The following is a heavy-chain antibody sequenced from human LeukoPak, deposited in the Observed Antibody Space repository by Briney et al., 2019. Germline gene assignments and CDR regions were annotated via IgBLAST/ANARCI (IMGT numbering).Heavy chain of an antibody. V-gene: IGHV3-23*01. Sequence: GGSLRLSCAASGFTFSSYAMSWVRQAPGKGLEWVSAFSGSGGDTYYADSVKGRFTISRDNSKNTLYLQMNSLRAEDTAVYYCARRAGAYSHPYDYWGQGTLVTVSS. D-gene: IGHD4/OR15-4a*01. CDR1: GFTFSSYA. J-gene: IGHJ4*02. CDR2: FSGSGGDT. CDR3: ARRAGAYSHPYDY.